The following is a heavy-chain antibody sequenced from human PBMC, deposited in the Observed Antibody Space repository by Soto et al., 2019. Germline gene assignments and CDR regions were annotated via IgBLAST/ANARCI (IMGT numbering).Heavy chain of an antibody. V-gene: IGHV1-24*01. CDR1: GYTLTELS. Sequence: ASVKVSCKVSGYTLTELSMHWVRQAPGKGLEWMGGFDPEDGETIYAQKFQGRVTMTEDTSTDTAYMELSSLRSEDTAVYYCATGYYYGSGSYYTTTDYCGPGTMVTVYS. CDR2: FDPEDGET. CDR3: ATGYYYGSGSYYTTTDY. D-gene: IGHD3-10*01. J-gene: IGHJ4*02.